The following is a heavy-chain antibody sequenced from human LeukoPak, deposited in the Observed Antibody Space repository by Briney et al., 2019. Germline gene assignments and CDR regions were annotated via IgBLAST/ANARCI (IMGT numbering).Heavy chain of an antibody. CDR3: ARWSYYYGSGSRFRAFDI. CDR1: GYTFTSYG. CDR2: ISAYNGNT. Sequence: GASVKVSCKASGYTFTSYGISWVRQAPGQGLEWMGWISAYNGNTNYAQKLQGRVTMTTDTSTSTAYMELRSLRSDDTAVYYCARWSYYYGSGSRFRAFDIWGQGTMATVSS. D-gene: IGHD3-10*01. V-gene: IGHV1-18*01. J-gene: IGHJ3*02.